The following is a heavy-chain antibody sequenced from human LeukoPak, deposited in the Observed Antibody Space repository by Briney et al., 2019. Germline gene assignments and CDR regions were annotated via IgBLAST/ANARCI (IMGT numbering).Heavy chain of an antibody. CDR1: GGSFSGLF. CDR3: ARDTTGWYYFGY. V-gene: IGHV4-34*01. D-gene: IGHD1-1*01. Sequence: SETLSLTCVVNGGSFSGLFWSWIRQAPGKGLEWIGEVNHFGSTNYSPSFKSRVTMSVDASKNQFFLNLSSVTAADTAVYYCARDTTGWYYFGYWGQGTLVTVSS. J-gene: IGHJ4*02. CDR2: VNHFGST.